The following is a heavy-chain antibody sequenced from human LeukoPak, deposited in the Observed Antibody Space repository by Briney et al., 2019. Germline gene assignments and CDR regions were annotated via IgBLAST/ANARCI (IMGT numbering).Heavy chain of an antibody. CDR2: IYYSGST. CDR3: ARVGSGIDGYSSFDY. V-gene: IGHV4-59*01. CDR1: GGSISSYY. D-gene: IGHD5-24*01. J-gene: IGHJ4*02. Sequence: PSETLSLTCTVSGGSISSYYWSWIRQPPGKGLEWIGYIYYSGSTNYNPSLKSRGTISVDTSKNQFSLKLSSVTAADTAVYYCARVGSGIDGYSSFDYWGQGTLVTVSS.